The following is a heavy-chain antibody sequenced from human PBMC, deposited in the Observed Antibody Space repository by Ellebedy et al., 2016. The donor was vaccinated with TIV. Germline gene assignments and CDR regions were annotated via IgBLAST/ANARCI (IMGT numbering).Heavy chain of an antibody. D-gene: IGHD6-13*01. CDR3: ARGWGVGQQLVFRYGMDV. V-gene: IGHV1-24*01. Sequence: ASVKVSXKVSGYTLTELSMHWVRQAPGKGLEWMGGFDPEDGETIYAQKFQGRVTMTEDTSTDTAYMELSSLRSEDTAVYYCARGWGVGQQLVFRYGMDVWGQGTTVTVSS. J-gene: IGHJ6*02. CDR2: FDPEDGET. CDR1: GYTLTELS.